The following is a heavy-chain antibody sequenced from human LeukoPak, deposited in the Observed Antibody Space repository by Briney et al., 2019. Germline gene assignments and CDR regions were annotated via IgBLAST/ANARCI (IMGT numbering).Heavy chain of an antibody. CDR2: ISYSGSTL. V-gene: IGHV3-11*04. J-gene: IGHJ4*02. CDR3: TRGAALVPGKNF. D-gene: IGHD6-19*01. Sequence: PGGSLRLSCAASGFTFSDYYMSWIRQAPGKGLEWVSYISYSGSTLYYADSVKGRFTMSRDNAKNSVYLQMNSLRAEDTAVYYCTRGAALVPGKNFWGQGTLVTVSS. CDR1: GFTFSDYY.